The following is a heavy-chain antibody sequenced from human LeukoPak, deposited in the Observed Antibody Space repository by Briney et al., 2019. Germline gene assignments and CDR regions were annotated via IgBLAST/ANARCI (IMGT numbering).Heavy chain of an antibody. CDR2: INHSGST. CDR1: GGSFSGYY. V-gene: IGHV4-34*01. D-gene: IGHD3-22*01. Sequence: AETLSLTCAVYGGSFSGYYWSWIRQPPGKGLEWIGEINHSGSTNYNPSLRSRVTISVDTSKNQFSLKLSSVTAADTAVYYCARGPKTYYYDSRGYYNVYWGQGTLVTVSS. CDR3: ARGPKTYYYDSRGYYNVY. J-gene: IGHJ4*02.